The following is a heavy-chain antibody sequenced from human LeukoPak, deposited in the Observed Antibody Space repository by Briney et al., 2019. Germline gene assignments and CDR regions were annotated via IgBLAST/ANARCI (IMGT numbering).Heavy chain of an antibody. D-gene: IGHD3-22*01. Sequence: PGGSLRLSCAASGFTFISYWMHWVRQAPGKGLVWVSRINSDGSTTSYAASVKGRFTISRDTATNTLYLQMNSLRAEDTAVYYCARGHHYYDSSAYYYWGQGTLVTVSS. CDR2: INSDGSTT. CDR3: ARGHHYYDSSAYYY. V-gene: IGHV3-74*01. CDR1: GFTFISYW. J-gene: IGHJ4*02.